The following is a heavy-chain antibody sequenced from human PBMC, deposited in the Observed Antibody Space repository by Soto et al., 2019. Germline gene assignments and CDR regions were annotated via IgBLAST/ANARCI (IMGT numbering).Heavy chain of an antibody. CDR3: ASPRDYCVTTSNCFIAFDI. Sequence: AQLVESGGSLVKPGGSLRLSCAASGFSFGDYIMNWVRQAPGMGLEWVASISHSGSYIFYADSVKGRFTISRDNSRDSLYLQMNSLRVDDTAIYYCASPRDYCVTTSNCFIAFDIWGQGTRVTVSS. V-gene: IGHV3-21*01. D-gene: IGHD4-17*01. J-gene: IGHJ3*02. CDR2: ISHSGSYI. CDR1: GFSFGDYI.